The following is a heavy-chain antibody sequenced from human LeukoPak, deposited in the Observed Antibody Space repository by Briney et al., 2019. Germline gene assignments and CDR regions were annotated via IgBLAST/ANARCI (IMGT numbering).Heavy chain of an antibody. CDR3: ARNGSLFDY. CDR2: ISDSGTSI. D-gene: IGHD3-10*01. Sequence: GGSLRLSCAASGFTFSDYYMSWIRQAPGEGLEWVSSISDSGTSISYADSLKGRFTISRDNAKNSLYLQMNSLRVEDTAVYYCARNGSLFDYWGQGTLVTVSS. CDR1: GFTFSDYY. J-gene: IGHJ4*02. V-gene: IGHV3-11*04.